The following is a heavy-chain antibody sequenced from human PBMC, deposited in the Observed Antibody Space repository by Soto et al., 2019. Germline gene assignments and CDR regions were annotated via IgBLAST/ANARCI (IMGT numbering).Heavy chain of an antibody. J-gene: IGHJ5*02. D-gene: IGHD3-9*01. CDR1: GGSISSGGYY. CDR2: IYYSGST. CDR3: ARDSNDILTGSTWFDP. V-gene: IGHV4-31*03. Sequence: QVQLQESGPGLVKPSQTLSLTCTVSGGSISSGGYYWSWIRQHPGKGLEWIGYIYYSGSTYYNPSLKRRVTISVDTSKNQFSLKLSSVTAADTAVYYCARDSNDILTGSTWFDPWGQGTLVTVSS.